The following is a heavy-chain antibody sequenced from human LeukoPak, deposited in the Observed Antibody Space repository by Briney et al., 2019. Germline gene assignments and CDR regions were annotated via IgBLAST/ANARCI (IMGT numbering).Heavy chain of an antibody. V-gene: IGHV3-30*02. J-gene: IGHJ4*02. CDR2: IRYYGSNK. CDR1: GFTFSSYG. CDR3: ARGARVATIDY. Sequence: GGSLRLSCAASGFTFSSYGMHWVRQAPGKGLEWVAFIRYYGSNKYYADSVKGRFTISRDNSKNTLYLQMNSLRAEDTAVYYCARGARVATIDYWGQGTLVTVSS. D-gene: IGHD5-12*01.